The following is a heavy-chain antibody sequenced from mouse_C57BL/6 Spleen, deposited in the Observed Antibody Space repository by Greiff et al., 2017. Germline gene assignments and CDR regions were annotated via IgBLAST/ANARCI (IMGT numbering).Heavy chain of an antibody. CDR1: GYTFTDHT. V-gene: IGHV1-78*01. CDR3: ARGEYDYDMDY. J-gene: IGHJ2*01. CDR2: IYPRDGST. D-gene: IGHD2-4*01. Sequence: QVQLQQSDAELVKPGASVTISCKVSGYTFTDHTIHWMKQRPEQGLEWIGYIYPRDGSTKYNEKFKGKATLTADKSSSTDYMQLNSLTSEDSAVYVCARGEYDYDMDYWGQGTTLTVSS.